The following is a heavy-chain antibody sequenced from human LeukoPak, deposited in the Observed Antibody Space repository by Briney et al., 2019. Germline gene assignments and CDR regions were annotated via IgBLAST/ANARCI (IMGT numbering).Heavy chain of an antibody. J-gene: IGHJ5*02. CDR1: GFSFTNYN. Sequence: GGSRRLSCAASGFSFTNYNMNWVRQSPGKGLEWVSSISASSLYIYYAASVKGRFTISRDNTKNLLYLQMNSLRADDTADYYCARDQTTRTSGTYYSWFDPWGQGTLVTVSS. CDR3: ARDQTTRTSGTYYSWFDP. D-gene: IGHD1-26*01. CDR2: ISASSLYI. V-gene: IGHV3-21*01.